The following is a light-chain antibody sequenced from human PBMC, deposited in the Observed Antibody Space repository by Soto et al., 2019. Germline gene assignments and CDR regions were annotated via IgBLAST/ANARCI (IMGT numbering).Light chain of an antibody. CDR3: SSYAGSRNV. J-gene: IGLJ1*01. Sequence: QSLLTQPPSSTGSPGQSVAISCTGTSSDVGGYNYVSWYQQHPGKAPKLMIYEVNKRPSGVPDRFSGSKSGNTASLTVSGLQAEDEADYYCSSYAGSRNVFRTGTKVTVL. CDR1: SSDVGGYNY. CDR2: EVN. V-gene: IGLV2-8*01.